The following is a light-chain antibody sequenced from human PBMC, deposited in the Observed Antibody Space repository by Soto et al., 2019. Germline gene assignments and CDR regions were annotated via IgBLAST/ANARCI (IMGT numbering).Light chain of an antibody. CDR2: LGD. CDR3: AAWDDSLNGRV. J-gene: IGLJ1*01. V-gene: IGLV1-44*01. CDR1: TSNIGTFY. Sequence: QPVLTQPPSASSTPGQTVTISCSGSTSNIGTFYVYWYQHLPGTAPKLLIYLGDQRASGVSDRFSGSKSGTSASLAISGLQSEDEADYYCAAWDDSLNGRVFGTGTKLTVL.